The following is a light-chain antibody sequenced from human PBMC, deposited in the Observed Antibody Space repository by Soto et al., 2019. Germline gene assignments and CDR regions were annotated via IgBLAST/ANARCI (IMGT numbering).Light chain of an antibody. V-gene: IGLV2-14*01. Sequence: QSALTQPASVSGSPGQSISISCTGTSSDIGGYNYVSWYQQHPGKAPKLMIYEVSNRPSGVSNRFSGSKSGNTASLTISGLQAEDDADYYCSSYGGRDDTIFGGGTKLTVL. J-gene: IGLJ2*01. CDR2: EVS. CDR1: SSDIGGYNY. CDR3: SSYGGRDDTI.